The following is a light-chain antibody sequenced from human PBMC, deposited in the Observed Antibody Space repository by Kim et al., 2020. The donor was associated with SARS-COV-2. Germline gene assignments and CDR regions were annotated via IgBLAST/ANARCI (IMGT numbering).Light chain of an antibody. Sequence: GQSVTNPGTGTSSDIGVDNYVSWYQQHPGKAPRLMILEVSARPSGVPDRFSGSKSGNTASLSVSGRQAEIEADYYCCSYAGSNIVVFGGGTQLTVL. V-gene: IGLV2-8*01. J-gene: IGLJ2*01. CDR2: EVS. CDR1: SSDIGVDNY. CDR3: CSYAGSNIVV.